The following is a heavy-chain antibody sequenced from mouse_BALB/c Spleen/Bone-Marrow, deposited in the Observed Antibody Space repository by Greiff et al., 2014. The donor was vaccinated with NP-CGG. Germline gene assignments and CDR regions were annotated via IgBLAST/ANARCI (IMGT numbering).Heavy chain of an antibody. CDR2: IDPSDSET. CDR1: GYTFTRYW. D-gene: IGHD2-1*01. J-gene: IGHJ3*01. CDR3: ARSGGNYVAWFVY. Sequence: VQLQESGAEVVKPGAPVKLSCKASGYTFTRYWMHWVRQRPGRGLEWIGKIDPSDSETHYNHEFKDKATLTVDKSSSTAYIQLSXLTSEDSAVYFCARSGGNYVAWFVYWGQGTLVTVSP. V-gene: IGHV1-69*02.